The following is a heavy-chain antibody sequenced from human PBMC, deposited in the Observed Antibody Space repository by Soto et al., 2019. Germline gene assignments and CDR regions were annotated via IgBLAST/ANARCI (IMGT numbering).Heavy chain of an antibody. CDR1: GVSITRSDYY. J-gene: IGHJ4*02. CDR2: IYYTGST. V-gene: IGHV4-39*01. CDR3: ASLNLGADIVVVPAATGIYYFDY. D-gene: IGHD2-2*01. Sequence: SETLSLTCVASGVSITRSDYYWGWIRQAPGKGPEWIGSIYYTGSTYYNPSLESRVTVSVDTSRNQFSLKLSSVTAADTAVYYCASLNLGADIVVVPAATGIYYFDYWGQGTLVTVSS.